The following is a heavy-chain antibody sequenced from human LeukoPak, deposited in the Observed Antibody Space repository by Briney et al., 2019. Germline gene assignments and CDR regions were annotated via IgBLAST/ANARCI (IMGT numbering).Heavy chain of an antibody. CDR2: ITSSRSYM. V-gene: IGHV3-21*01. CDR1: GFTFSSYS. CDR3: ASTLDLDY. J-gene: IGHJ4*02. Sequence: PGGSLRLSCAASGFTFSSYSMNWVRQAPGKGLEWVSSITSSRSYMYYADSVNGRFTISRDNAKNSLYLQMNSLRAEDTAVYYCASTLDLDYWGQGTLVTVSS.